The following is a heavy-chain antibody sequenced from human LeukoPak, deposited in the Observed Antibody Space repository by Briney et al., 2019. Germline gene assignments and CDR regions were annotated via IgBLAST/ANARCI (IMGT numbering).Heavy chain of an antibody. V-gene: IGHV3-48*03. D-gene: IGHD3-9*01. CDR3: ARDRFDFDKGYFDY. CDR2: ISGSGSTI. CDR1: GFTFSSYE. J-gene: IGHJ4*02. Sequence: QPGGSLRLSCAASGFTFSSYEMNWVRQAPGKGLEWVSYISGSGSTIYYADSVKGRFTMSRDNAKNSLYLQMSSLRVEDSAVYYCARDRFDFDKGYFDYWGQGTLVTVSS.